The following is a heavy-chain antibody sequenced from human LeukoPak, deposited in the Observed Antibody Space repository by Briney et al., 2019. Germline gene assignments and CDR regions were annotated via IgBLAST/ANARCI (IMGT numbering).Heavy chain of an antibody. V-gene: IGHV3-23*01. CDR3: AKERETTTAFDS. D-gene: IGHD4-17*01. Sequence: QPGESLTVSFAASAXTFSRSAMSWVRQAPGKGLEWVSAISGSGSSTNYADSVKGRFTISRDNSKNTLYLQMSSLRVEDTAVYFCAKERETTTAFDSWGQGTLVTVSS. CDR2: ISGSGSST. J-gene: IGHJ4*02. CDR1: AXTFSRSA.